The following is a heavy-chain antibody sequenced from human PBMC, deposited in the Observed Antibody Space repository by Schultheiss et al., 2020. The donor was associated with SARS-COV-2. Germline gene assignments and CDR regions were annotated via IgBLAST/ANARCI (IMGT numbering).Heavy chain of an antibody. V-gene: IGHV4-38-2*01. CDR2: IYHSGST. CDR3: ARVGSSWYWFDP. D-gene: IGHD6-13*01. J-gene: IGHJ5*02. CDR1: GYSISSGYY. Sequence: SQTLSLTCAVSGYSISSGYYWGWIRQPPGKGLEWIGSIYHSGSTYYNPSLKSRVTISVDTSKNQFSLKLSSVTAADTAVYYCARVGSSWYWFDPWGQGTLVTVSS.